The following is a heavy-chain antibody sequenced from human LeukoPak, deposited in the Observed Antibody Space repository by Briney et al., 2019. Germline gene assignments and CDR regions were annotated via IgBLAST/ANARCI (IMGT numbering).Heavy chain of an antibody. Sequence: ASVKVSCKASGYTFTGYYMHWVRQAPGQGLEWMGRINPNSGGTNYAQKFQGRVTMTRDTSISTAYMELSRLRSDDTAVYCCARAGYYYDSSGYSFDYWGQGTLVTVSS. J-gene: IGHJ4*02. CDR1: GYTFTGYY. D-gene: IGHD3-22*01. CDR2: INPNSGGT. V-gene: IGHV1-2*06. CDR3: ARAGYYYDSSGYSFDY.